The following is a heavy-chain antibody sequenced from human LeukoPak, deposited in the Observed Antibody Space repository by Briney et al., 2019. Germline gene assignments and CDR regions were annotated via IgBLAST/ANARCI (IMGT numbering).Heavy chain of an antibody. D-gene: IGHD2-21*02. J-gene: IGHJ3*02. CDR1: GYRFTSYW. V-gene: IGHV5-51*01. CDR3: ARPEEQGDCVHDAFDS. Sequence: GQSLQISSKASGYRFTSYWIGWVRHMPPKGLEWMGMVYPGNSGTRYTPSLQGQVTISADKSISTASLQRSSLKAPDTAMYFCARPEEQGDCVHDAFDSWGQGTMVTVSS. CDR2: VYPGNSGT.